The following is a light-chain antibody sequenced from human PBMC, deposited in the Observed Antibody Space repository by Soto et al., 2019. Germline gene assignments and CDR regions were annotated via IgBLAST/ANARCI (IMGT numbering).Light chain of an antibody. CDR3: HQYYSRPVT. CDR2: WAS. V-gene: IGKV4-1*01. J-gene: IGKJ2*01. Sequence: DIVMTQSPDSLAVSLGERATISCKSSQSVLYSSNNKNYLAWYQQKAGQPPNLLIYWASTRESGVPDRVSGSVSATDFTLTISILQPEYWSAYYCHQYYSRPVTFRQRTKPVIK. CDR1: QSVLYSSNNKNY.